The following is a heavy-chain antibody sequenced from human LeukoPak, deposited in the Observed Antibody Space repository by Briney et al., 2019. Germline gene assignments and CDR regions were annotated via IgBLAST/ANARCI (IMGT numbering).Heavy chain of an antibody. Sequence: PSETLSLTCSVSGDSMNPYSWNWIRQPAGKGLEWIGRIYVSGSTTYNPSLKSRVTMSVDTSKKEFSLNLKSVSAADTAMYYCVGYLDCYLCLASWGHGTLVIVFS. V-gene: IGHV4-4*07. D-gene: IGHD2-21*01. CDR2: IYVSGST. J-gene: IGHJ5*01. CDR1: GDSMNPYS. CDR3: VGYLDCYLCLAS.